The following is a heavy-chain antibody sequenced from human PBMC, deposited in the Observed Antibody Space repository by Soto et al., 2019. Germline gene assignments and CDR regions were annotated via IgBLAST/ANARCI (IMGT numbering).Heavy chain of an antibody. D-gene: IGHD4-17*01. Sequence: PGGSLRLSCAASGFTFGSYGMHWVRQTPGKGLEWVAVILYDGSKKYYADSMKGRFTISRDNSKNTLYLQMDSLRAEDTAFYYCAKDRGALRWSEEHYYFDYWGQGTLVTVSS. CDR1: GFTFGSYG. J-gene: IGHJ4*02. CDR3: AKDRGALRWSEEHYYFDY. V-gene: IGHV3-30*18. CDR2: ILYDGSKK.